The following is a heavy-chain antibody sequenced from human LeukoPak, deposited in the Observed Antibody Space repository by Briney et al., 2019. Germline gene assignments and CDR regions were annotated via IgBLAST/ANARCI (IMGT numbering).Heavy chain of an antibody. CDR3: AKLSHISCCYAFAS. Sequence: PGGSLRLSCVASGFTFSSYWMSWVRQAPGKGLEWVANIKEDGSEKYYVDSVKGRFTISRDNSKNTLYLQMNSLRAEDTALYYCAKLSHISCCYAFASWGQGTLVTVSS. J-gene: IGHJ4*02. D-gene: IGHD2-2*01. CDR2: IKEDGSEK. V-gene: IGHV3-7*03. CDR1: GFTFSSYW.